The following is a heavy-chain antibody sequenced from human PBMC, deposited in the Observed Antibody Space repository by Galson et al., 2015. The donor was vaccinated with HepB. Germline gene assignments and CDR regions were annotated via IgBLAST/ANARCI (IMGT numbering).Heavy chain of an antibody. CDR2: ISYDGSNK. D-gene: IGHD3-9*01. Sequence: SLRLSCAASGFTFSSYGMHWVRQAPGKGLEWVAVISYDGSNKYYADSVKGRFTISRDNSKNTLYLQMNSLRAEDTAVYHCAKDQGHYDILTGYPKDWYYYYGMDVWGQGTTVTVSS. CDR3: AKDQGHYDILTGYPKDWYYYYGMDV. J-gene: IGHJ6*02. CDR1: GFTFSSYG. V-gene: IGHV3-30*18.